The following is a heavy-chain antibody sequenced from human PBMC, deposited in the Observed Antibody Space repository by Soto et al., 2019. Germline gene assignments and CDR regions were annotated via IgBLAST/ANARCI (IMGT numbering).Heavy chain of an antibody. CDR2: INDRGSI. J-gene: IGHJ2*01. V-gene: IGHV4-34*01. CDR1: GGSFSGYY. D-gene: IGHD3-9*01. CDR3: ARESHDILTGPPWVWYFDL. Sequence: QVQLQQWGAGPLRPLETLSLTCGVSGGSFSGYYWAWIRQSPGKGLEWIGEINDRGSINYNPSLKSRVSISVDTSKNPYSLNLRSVTAADTAVYYCARESHDILTGPPWVWYFDLCGRGTLVTVSS.